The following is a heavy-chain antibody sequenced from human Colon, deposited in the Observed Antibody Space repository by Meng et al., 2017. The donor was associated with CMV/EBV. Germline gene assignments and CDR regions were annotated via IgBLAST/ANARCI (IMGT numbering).Heavy chain of an antibody. Sequence: ASVKVSCKASGYTFTGYYLHWVRQAPGQGLEWMGWINPTSGGTHYAQKFQGRVTMTGDPSTSTAYMELSSLRSDDTAVYYCARAGDDYFDLWGQGTLVTVSS. V-gene: IGHV1-2*02. J-gene: IGHJ4*02. CDR1: GYTFTGYY. CDR3: ARAGDDYFDL. D-gene: IGHD5-24*01. CDR2: INPTSGGT.